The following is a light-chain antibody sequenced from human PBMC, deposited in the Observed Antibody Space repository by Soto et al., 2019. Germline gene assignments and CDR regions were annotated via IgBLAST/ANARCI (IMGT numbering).Light chain of an antibody. CDR1: QSFGSN. CDR3: QQYNNWPGT. V-gene: IGKV3-15*01. Sequence: EMVMTQSPATLSVSPGERVILSCRASQSFGSNLAWYQQKPGQAPRLLIYGASTRATGIPARFSGSGSGTDFTLTISSLQSEDFAVYYCQQYNNWPGTFGQGTTVEIK. J-gene: IGKJ1*01. CDR2: GAS.